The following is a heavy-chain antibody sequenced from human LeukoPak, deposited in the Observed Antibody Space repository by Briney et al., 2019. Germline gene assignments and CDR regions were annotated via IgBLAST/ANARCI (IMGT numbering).Heavy chain of an antibody. V-gene: IGHV4-34*01. CDR1: GASFSGYY. Sequence: SEILSLTWAVYGASFSGYYWSWMRQPPGKGLEWIGEINHSGSTNYNPSLKSRVTISVDTSKNQFSLKLSSVTAADTAVYYCARFVVGYCSGGSCYSGPPRQIDYWGQGTLVTVSS. CDR2: INHSGST. CDR3: ARFVVGYCSGGSCYSGPPRQIDY. J-gene: IGHJ4*02. D-gene: IGHD2-15*01.